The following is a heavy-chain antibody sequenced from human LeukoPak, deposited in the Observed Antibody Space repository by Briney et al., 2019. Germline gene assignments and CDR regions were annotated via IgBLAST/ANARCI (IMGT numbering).Heavy chain of an antibody. J-gene: IGHJ4*02. CDR2: ISYDGSNK. CDR1: GFTFSSYA. V-gene: IGHV3-30*04. CDR3: ARESGFGELLFDY. D-gene: IGHD3-10*01. Sequence: GGSLRLSCAASGFTFSSYAMHWVRQAPGKGLEWVAVISYDGSNKYYADSVKGRFTISRDNSKNTLYLQMNSLRAEDTAVYYCARESGFGELLFDYWGQGTLVTVSS.